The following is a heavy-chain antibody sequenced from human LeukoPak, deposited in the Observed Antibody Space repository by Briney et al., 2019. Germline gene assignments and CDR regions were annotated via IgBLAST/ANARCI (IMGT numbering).Heavy chain of an antibody. D-gene: IGHD3-10*01. CDR3: ARLWFGELHYYFDY. J-gene: IGHJ4*02. Sequence: PSETLSLTCAVYGGSFSGYYWSWIRQPPGKGLEWIGEINHSGSTNYNPSLKSRVTISVDTSKNQFSLKLSSVTAADTAVYYCARLWFGELHYYFDYWGQGTLVTVSS. CDR1: GGSFSGYY. CDR2: INHSGST. V-gene: IGHV4-34*01.